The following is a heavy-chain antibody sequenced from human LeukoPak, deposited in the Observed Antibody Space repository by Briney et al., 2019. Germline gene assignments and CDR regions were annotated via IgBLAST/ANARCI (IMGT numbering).Heavy chain of an antibody. CDR1: GYTFTGYY. CDR2: INPNSGGT. J-gene: IGHJ4*02. CDR3: ARVPHKLYSDYDKGY. D-gene: IGHD5-12*01. V-gene: IGHV1-2*02. Sequence: ASVKVSCKASGYTFTGYYMHWVRQAPGQGLEWMGWINPNSGGTNYAQKFQGRVTMTRDTSISTAYMELSRLRSDDTAVYYCARVPHKLYSDYDKGYWGQGTLVTVSS.